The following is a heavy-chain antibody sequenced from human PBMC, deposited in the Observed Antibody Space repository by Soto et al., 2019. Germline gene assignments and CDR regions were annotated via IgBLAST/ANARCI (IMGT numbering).Heavy chain of an antibody. J-gene: IGHJ6*03. D-gene: IGHD6-25*01. CDR1: GGSFSGYY. V-gene: IGHV4-34*01. CDR3: ARGSGHYYYYMDV. Sequence: SETLSLTCAVYGGSFSGYYWSWIRQPPGKGLEWIGEINHSGSTNYNPSLKSRVTISVDTSKNQFSLKLSSVTAADTAVYSCARGSGHYYYYMDVWGKGTTVTVSS. CDR2: INHSGST.